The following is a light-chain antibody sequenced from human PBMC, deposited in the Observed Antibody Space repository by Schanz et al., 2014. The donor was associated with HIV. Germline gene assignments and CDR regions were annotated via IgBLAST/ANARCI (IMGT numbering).Light chain of an antibody. Sequence: ETVLTQSPGSLSLSPGERATLSCRASQSLGGSQLAWYQHKPGQAPRLLIYGASSRAAGIPDRFSGSGSGTDFTLTISRLEPEDFAVYYCHQYGDSRGSFGGGTKVEIK. J-gene: IGKJ4*01. CDR2: GAS. V-gene: IGKV3-20*01. CDR3: HQYGDSRGS. CDR1: QSLGGSQ.